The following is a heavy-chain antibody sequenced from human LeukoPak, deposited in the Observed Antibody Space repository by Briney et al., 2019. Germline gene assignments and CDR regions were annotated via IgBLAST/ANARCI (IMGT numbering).Heavy chain of an antibody. CDR2: IYTSGST. J-gene: IGHJ3*02. D-gene: IGHD3-3*01. CDR1: GGSISSGSYY. CDR3: ARVYHYDFWSGYPSDAFDI. V-gene: IGHV4-61*02. Sequence: PSQTLSLTCTVSGGSISSGSYYWSWIRQPAGKGLEWIGRIYTSGSTNYNPSLKSRATISVDTSKNQFSLKLSSVTAADTAVYYCARVYHYDFWSGYPSDAFDIWGQGTMVTVSS.